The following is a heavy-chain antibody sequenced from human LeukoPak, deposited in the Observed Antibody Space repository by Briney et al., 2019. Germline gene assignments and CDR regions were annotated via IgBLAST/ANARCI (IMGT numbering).Heavy chain of an antibody. CDR2: VHYSGDT. CDR1: VGSITSYY. J-gene: IGHJ4*02. Sequence: SETLSPTCSGSVGSITSYYWTWMLQSPGKGLEWIGYVHYSGDTKYSPSLKSRVTMSMDTSKNQFSLRLSSVNAADTAVYYCARDFDYWGQGTLVTVSS. CDR3: ARDFDY. V-gene: IGHV4-59*12.